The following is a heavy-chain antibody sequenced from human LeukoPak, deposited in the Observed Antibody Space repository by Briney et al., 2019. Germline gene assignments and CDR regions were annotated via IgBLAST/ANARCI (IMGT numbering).Heavy chain of an antibody. CDR1: GFTFDDYA. Sequence: GGSLRLSCAASGFTFDDYAMHWVRHAPGKGLEWVSGISWNSGSIGYADSVKGRFTISRDNAKNSLYLQMNSLRAEDTALYYCAKDIASARDAFDIWGQGTMVTVSS. J-gene: IGHJ3*02. CDR3: AKDIASARDAFDI. V-gene: IGHV3-9*01. CDR2: ISWNSGSI.